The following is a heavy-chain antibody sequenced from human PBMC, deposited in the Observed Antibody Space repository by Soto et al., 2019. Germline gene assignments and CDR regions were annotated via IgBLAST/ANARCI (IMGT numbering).Heavy chain of an antibody. V-gene: IGHV1-2*02. J-gene: IGHJ6*02. Sequence: QVQLVQSGAEVKKPGASVKVSCKASGYTFTGSYMHWVRQAPGQGLEWMGWVNPNTGGTNYAQKFQGRVTMTRDTSISPAYMELSRLSSDDTAVFYCARESIAARPGGYYYYGMDVWGQGTTVTVSS. CDR1: GYTFTGSY. CDR3: ARESIAARPGGYYYYGMDV. D-gene: IGHD6-6*01. CDR2: VNPNTGGT.